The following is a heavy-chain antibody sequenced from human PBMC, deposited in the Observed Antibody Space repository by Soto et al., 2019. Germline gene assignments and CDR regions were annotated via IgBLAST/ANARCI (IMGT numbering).Heavy chain of an antibody. CDR2: ISSSSSYT. D-gene: IGHD3-10*01. J-gene: IGHJ4*02. CDR3: ARDCWFGVTDY. CDR1: GFTFSDYY. V-gene: IGHV3-11*05. Sequence: QVQLVESGGGLVKPGGSLRLSCAASGFTFSDYYMSWIRQAPGKGLEWVSYISSSSSYTNYADSVKGRFTISRDNAKNSLYLQMNSRRAEDTAVYYCARDCWFGVTDYWGQGTLVTVSS.